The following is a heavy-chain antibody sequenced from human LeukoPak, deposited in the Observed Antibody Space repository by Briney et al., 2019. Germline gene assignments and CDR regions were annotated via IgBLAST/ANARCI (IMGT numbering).Heavy chain of an antibody. Sequence: SVKVSCKASGGTFSSYAISWVRQAPGQGLEWMGRIIPILGIANYAQKFQGRVTVTADKSTSTAYMELSSLRSEDTAVYYCAKEVAVVTPPFNYWGQGTLVTVSS. CDR2: IIPILGIA. CDR1: GGTFSSYA. V-gene: IGHV1-69*04. D-gene: IGHD2-15*01. J-gene: IGHJ4*02. CDR3: AKEVAVVTPPFNY.